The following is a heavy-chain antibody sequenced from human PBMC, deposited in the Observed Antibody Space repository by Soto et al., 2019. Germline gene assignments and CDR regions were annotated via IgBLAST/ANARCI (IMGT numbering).Heavy chain of an antibody. CDR2: ISAYNGNT. Sequence: GASVKVSCKASGYTFTSYGISWVRQAPGQGLEWMGWISAYNGNTNYAQKLQGRVTMTTDTSTSTAYMELRSLRSDDTAVYYCAREPSKQSGGGYFDYWGQGTLVTVSS. V-gene: IGHV1-18*01. CDR1: GYTFTSYG. D-gene: IGHD1-26*01. J-gene: IGHJ4*02. CDR3: AREPSKQSGGGYFDY.